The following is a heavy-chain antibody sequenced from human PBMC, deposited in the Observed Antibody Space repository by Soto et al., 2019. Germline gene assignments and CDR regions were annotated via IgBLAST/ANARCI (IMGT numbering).Heavy chain of an antibody. CDR2: INPNSGGT. V-gene: IGHV1-2*02. CDR3: ARDVEYSSSWYYYYGMDV. D-gene: IGHD6-13*01. J-gene: IGHJ6*02. Sequence: ASVKVSCKASGYTFTGYYMHWVRQAPGQGLEWMGWINPNSGGTNYAQKFQGRVTMTRDTSISTAYMELSRLRSDDTAVYYCARDVEYSSSWYYYYGMDVWGQGTTVTVSS. CDR1: GYTFTGYY.